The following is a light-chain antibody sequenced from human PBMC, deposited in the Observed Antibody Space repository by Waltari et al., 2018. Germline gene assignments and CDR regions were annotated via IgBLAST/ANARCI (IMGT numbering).Light chain of an antibody. J-gene: IGLJ2*01. Sequence: QSALTQPASVSGSPGPSITISCTGTNSDIDAYDYVSWYQQHPGKAPKLILYDVSGWPSGISNRFSGSKSDNTASLTISGLQDEDEADYYCSSYATSNTVVFGGGTKVTVL. CDR1: NSDIDAYDY. CDR3: SSYATSNTVV. V-gene: IGLV2-14*03. CDR2: DVS.